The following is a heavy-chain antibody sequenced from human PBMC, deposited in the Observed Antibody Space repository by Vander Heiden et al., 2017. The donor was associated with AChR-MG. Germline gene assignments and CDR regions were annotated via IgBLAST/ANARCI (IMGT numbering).Heavy chain of an antibody. J-gene: IGHJ1*01. CDR2: ISGSGGST. CDR3: AKDLVVITPGHFQH. D-gene: IGHD3-22*01. V-gene: IGHV3-23*01. CDR1: GSTFGSYA. Sequence: EVQLLEAGGGLVQPGGSLRLPCAASGSTFGSYARGGVRQAPGKGLEWVSAISGSGGSTYYEDYVKGRFTISRDNSKNTLYLQMNSLRAEDTAVYYCAKDLVVITPGHFQHWGQGTLVTVSS.